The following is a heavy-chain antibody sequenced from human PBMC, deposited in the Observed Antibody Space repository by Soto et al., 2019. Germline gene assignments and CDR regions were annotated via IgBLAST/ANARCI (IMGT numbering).Heavy chain of an antibody. Sequence: QVQLVQSGAEVTQPGASVKVSCKTSGYTFTEYGISWFRPAPGQGLEWMGWISPYNGQTNYIQEFQDRVTITTDTSSTTVYMDLRTLKSDDTAIYFCARADYGDTKIYSFDHWGQGTLVTVSS. V-gene: IGHV1-18*01. CDR1: GYTFTEYG. D-gene: IGHD4-17*01. CDR3: ARADYGDTKIYSFDH. CDR2: ISPYNGQT. J-gene: IGHJ4*02.